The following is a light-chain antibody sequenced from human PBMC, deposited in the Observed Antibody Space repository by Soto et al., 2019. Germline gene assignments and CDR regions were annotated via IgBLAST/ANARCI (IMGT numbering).Light chain of an antibody. CDR2: DDN. CDR3: TSGTSSTTMI. Sequence: QSVLTHRASVSGSPGQSITIPCTGTSSDIGADNFVSWYQQHPGKAPKLMLYDDNIRPSGGFERFSGSKSGNTASLTISGLQAEDEAAYYCTSGTSSTTMIVGGGTNLSVL. V-gene: IGLV2-14*03. CDR1: SSDIGADNF. J-gene: IGLJ2*01.